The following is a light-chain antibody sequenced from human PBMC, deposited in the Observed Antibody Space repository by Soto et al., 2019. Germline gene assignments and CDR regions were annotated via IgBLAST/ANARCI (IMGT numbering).Light chain of an antibody. CDR3: LFSYSGARV. Sequence: QAVVTQEPSLTVFPGGTVTLTCGFTTGAVTSSHYPYWFQQKPGQAPRTLIYDTNNKHSWTPARFSGSLLGGKAALTLSGAQPEDEADYYCLFSYSGARVFGGGTKLTVL. CDR2: DTN. CDR1: TGAVTSSHY. V-gene: IGLV7-46*01. J-gene: IGLJ2*01.